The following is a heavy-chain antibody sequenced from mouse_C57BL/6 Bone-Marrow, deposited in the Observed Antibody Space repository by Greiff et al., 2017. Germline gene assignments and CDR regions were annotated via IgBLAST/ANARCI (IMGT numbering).Heavy chain of an antibody. CDR1: GYTFTSYW. J-gene: IGHJ4*01. CDR2: IDPSDSET. CDR3: ARVPSGTGAMDY. V-gene: IGHV1-52*01. Sequence: VQLQQSGAELVRPGSSVKLSCKASGYTFTSYWMHWVKQRPIQGLEWIGNIDPSDSETHYNQKFKDKATLTVDKSSSTAYMQLSSLTSEDSAVYYCARVPSGTGAMDYWGQGTSVTVSS. D-gene: IGHD2-10*02.